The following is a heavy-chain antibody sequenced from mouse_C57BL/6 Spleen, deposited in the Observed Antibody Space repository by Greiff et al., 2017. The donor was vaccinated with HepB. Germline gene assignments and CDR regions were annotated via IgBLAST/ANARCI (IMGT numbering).Heavy chain of an antibody. D-gene: IGHD2-14*01. J-gene: IGHJ2*01. CDR3: ARARGTLDY. CDR2: ISYDGSN. V-gene: IGHV3-6*01. CDR1: GYSITSGYY. Sequence: EVQRVESGPGLVKPSQSLSLTCSVTGYSITSGYYWNWIRQFPGNKLEWMGYISYDGSNNYNPSLKNRISITRDTSKNQFFLKLNSVTTEDTATYYCARARGTLDYWGQGTTLTVSS.